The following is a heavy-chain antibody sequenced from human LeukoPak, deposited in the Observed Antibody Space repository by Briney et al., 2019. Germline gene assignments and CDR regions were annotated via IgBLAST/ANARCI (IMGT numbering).Heavy chain of an antibody. D-gene: IGHD2-2*01. CDR1: GGSISSSSYC. CDR3: ARASIVVAPASRDAFDI. J-gene: IGHJ3*02. CDR2: ISSSSSYI. Sequence: ETLSLTCTVSGGSISSSSYCWGWIRQPPGKGLESVSSISSSSSYIYYADSVKGRFTISRDNAKNSLYLQMNSLRAEDTAVYYCARASIVVAPASRDAFDIWGQGTMVTVSS. V-gene: IGHV3-21*01.